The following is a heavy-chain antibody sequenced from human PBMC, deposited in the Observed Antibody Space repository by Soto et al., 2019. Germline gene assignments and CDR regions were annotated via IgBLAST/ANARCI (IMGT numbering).Heavy chain of an antibody. D-gene: IGHD2-8*02. CDR3: AHRVNYNSYWDVGWFDP. V-gene: IGHV2-5*02. Sequence: QITLRESGPTLLEPTQTLTLTCSFSGFSVTTSGVGVGGLWQAPGKALECLGIIYWDNDRRYNPSLKSRLSITKDTSKNQVVLTMTYMEPVDTAIYFCAHRVNYNSYWDVGWFDPWGQGTLVTVS. J-gene: IGHJ5*02. CDR1: GFSVTTSGVG. CDR2: IYWDNDR.